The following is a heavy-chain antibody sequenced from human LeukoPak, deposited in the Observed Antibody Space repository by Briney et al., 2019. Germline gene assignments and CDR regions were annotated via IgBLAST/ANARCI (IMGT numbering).Heavy chain of an antibody. CDR1: GGTFSSYA. D-gene: IGHD6-13*01. Sequence: ASVKVSCKASGGTFSSYAISWVRQAPGQGLEWMGGIIPIFGTANYAQKFQGRVTITADKSTSTAYMELSSLRSEDTAVYYCARDRQQQLVFDYWGQGTLVTVSS. V-gene: IGHV1-69*06. J-gene: IGHJ4*02. CDR2: IIPIFGTA. CDR3: ARDRQQQLVFDY.